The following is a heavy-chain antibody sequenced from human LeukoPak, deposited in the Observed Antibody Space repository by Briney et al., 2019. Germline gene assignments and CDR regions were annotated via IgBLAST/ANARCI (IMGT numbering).Heavy chain of an antibody. CDR2: IYYTGAT. J-gene: IGHJ4*02. CDR3: ARTAGWSYGFDY. V-gene: IGHV4-31*03. CDR1: GASISSGGYY. Sequence: KTSQTLSLTSTVSGASISSGGYYWTWIRQYPEKGLEWIGYIYYTGATYYNPSLQSRVTISGDTSKNQFSLKLSSVTAADTAVYYCARTAGWSYGFDYWGQGTLVTVSS. D-gene: IGHD5-18*01.